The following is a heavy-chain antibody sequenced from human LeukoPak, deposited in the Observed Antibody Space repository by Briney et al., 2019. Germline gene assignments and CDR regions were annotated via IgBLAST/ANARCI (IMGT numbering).Heavy chain of an antibody. CDR3: AKRIAAPSSTFDY. D-gene: IGHD6-6*01. CDR2: ISGSGGST. J-gene: IGHJ4*02. Sequence: AGGSLRLSCAASGFTFSSYWMSWVRQAPGKGLEWVSAISGSGGSTYYADSVKGRFTISRDNSKNTLYLQMNSLRAEDTAVYYCAKRIAAPSSTFDYWGQGTLVTVSS. CDR1: GFTFSSYW. V-gene: IGHV3-23*01.